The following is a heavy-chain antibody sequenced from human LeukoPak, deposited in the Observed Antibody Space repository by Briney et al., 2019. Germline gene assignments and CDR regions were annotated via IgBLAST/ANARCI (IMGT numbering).Heavy chain of an antibody. CDR2: ISYDGSNK. Sequence: GGSLGLSCAASGFTFSSYGMHWVRQAPGKGLEWVAVISYDGSNKYYADSVKGRFTISRDNSKNTLYLQMNSLRAEDTAVYYCAKDREATVVTGTDYWGQGTLVTVSS. CDR1: GFTFSSYG. V-gene: IGHV3-30*18. J-gene: IGHJ4*02. CDR3: AKDREATVVTGTDY. D-gene: IGHD4-23*01.